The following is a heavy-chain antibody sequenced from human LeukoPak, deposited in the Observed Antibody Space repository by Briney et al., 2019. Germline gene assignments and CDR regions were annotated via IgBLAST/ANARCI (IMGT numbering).Heavy chain of an antibody. CDR1: GFTFSDYY. CDR2: ISSSGSTI. Sequence: GALRLSCAASGFTFSDYYMSWIRQAPGKGLEWVSYISSSGSTIYYADSVKGRFTISRDNAKNSLYLQMNSLRAEDTAVYYCARDFAAGQCYYDSSGSIGGYWGQGILVTASS. CDR3: ARDFAAGQCYYDSSGSIGGY. V-gene: IGHV3-11*04. D-gene: IGHD3-22*01. J-gene: IGHJ4*02.